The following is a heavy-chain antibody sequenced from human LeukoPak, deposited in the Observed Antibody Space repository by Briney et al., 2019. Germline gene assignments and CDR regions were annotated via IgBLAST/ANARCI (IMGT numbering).Heavy chain of an antibody. J-gene: IGHJ3*02. CDR3: ARDRAPYYYDSSGGIGAFDI. CDR2: IIPIFGTA. D-gene: IGHD3-22*01. CDR1: GGTFSSYA. V-gene: IGHV1-69*13. Sequence: GASVKVSCKASGGTFSSYAISWVRQAPGQGLEWMGGIIPIFGTANYAQKFQGRVTITADESTSTAYMELSSLRSEDTAVYYCARDRAPYYYDSSGGIGAFDIWGQGTMVTVSS.